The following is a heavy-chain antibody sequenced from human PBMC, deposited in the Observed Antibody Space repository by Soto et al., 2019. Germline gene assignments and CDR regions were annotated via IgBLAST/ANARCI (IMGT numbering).Heavy chain of an antibody. J-gene: IGHJ4*02. Sequence: EVQLAESGGGMVQPGGSLRLSCVASGFTFSSYDMHWVRQAPGKGLEYVSSISSNGGTTDYGNSVKGRFTISRDNSKNTRYLQMGSLRAEDMAVYYCVRRVSGNYDYWGQGTLVTVSS. CDR1: GFTFSSYD. V-gene: IGHV3-64*01. CDR2: ISSNGGTT. D-gene: IGHD1-7*01. CDR3: VRRVSGNYDY.